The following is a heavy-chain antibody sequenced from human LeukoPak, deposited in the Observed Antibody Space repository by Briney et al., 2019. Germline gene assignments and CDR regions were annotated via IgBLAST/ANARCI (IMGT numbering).Heavy chain of an antibody. CDR2: IYYSGST. CDR3: ARTTEGGYSYGYFYYYYMDV. J-gene: IGHJ6*03. CDR1: GGSISSYY. Sequence: SETLSLTCTVSGGSISSYYWSWIRQPAGKGLEWIGYIYYSGSTNYKSSLKSRVTISVDTSKNQFSLKLSSVTAADTAVYYCARTTEGGYSYGYFYYYYMDVWGKGTTVTISS. D-gene: IGHD5-18*01. V-gene: IGHV4-59*01.